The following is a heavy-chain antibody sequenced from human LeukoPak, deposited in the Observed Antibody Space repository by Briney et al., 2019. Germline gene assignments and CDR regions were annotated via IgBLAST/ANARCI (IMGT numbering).Heavy chain of an antibody. D-gene: IGHD3-10*01. Sequence: PSETLSLTCTVSGASISSSYYWGWIRQSPGKGLEWIASIYFRGGTYYKPSLKSRVTISVDTTTNVCSLKLTSVAAAETAVYYCVRHEAMGSPLYDWGQGTLVTVSA. CDR3: VRHEAMGSPLYD. V-gene: IGHV4-39*01. CDR2: IYFRGGT. J-gene: IGHJ4*02. CDR1: GASISSSYY.